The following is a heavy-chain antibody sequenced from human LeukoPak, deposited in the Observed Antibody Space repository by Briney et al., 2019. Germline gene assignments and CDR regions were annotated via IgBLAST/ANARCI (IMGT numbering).Heavy chain of an antibody. J-gene: IGHJ4*02. CDR2: IYYSGST. CDR3: ARLYSSGYYGWLYYFDY. CDR1: GGSISSYY. Sequence: SETLSLTCTVSGGSISSYYWGWIRQPPGKGLEWIGSIYYSGSTYYNPSLKSRVTISVDTSKNQFSLKLSSVTAADTAVYYCARLYSSGYYGWLYYFDYWGQGTLVTVSS. V-gene: IGHV4-39*01. D-gene: IGHD3-22*01.